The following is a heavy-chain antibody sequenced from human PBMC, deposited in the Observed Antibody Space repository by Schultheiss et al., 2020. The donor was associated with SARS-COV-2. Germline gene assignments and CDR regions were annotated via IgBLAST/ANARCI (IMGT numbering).Heavy chain of an antibody. Sequence: SQTLSLTCTVSGGSISSDDYFWSWIRQPPGKGLEWIGYIYYSGSSYYNPSLKSRVTISLDTSKNQFSLKLSSVTAADTAVYYCARTTGGSYFRVWGQGTLVTVSS. CDR1: GGSISSDDYF. CDR2: IYYSGSS. J-gene: IGHJ4*02. V-gene: IGHV4-30-4*01. CDR3: ARTTGGSYFRV. D-gene: IGHD1-26*01.